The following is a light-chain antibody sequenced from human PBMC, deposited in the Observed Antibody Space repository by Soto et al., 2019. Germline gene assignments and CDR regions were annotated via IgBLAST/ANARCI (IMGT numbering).Light chain of an antibody. V-gene: IGLV1-40*01. Sequence: QAVVTQPPSVSGAPGQRVAISCTGSSSNIGAEYDVHWYQQLPGTAPKLLIFGNTNRPSGVPDRFSGSKAGTSASLAISGLQAEDEADYYCQSYDSSLSGVVFGGGTQLTVL. J-gene: IGLJ3*02. CDR1: SSNIGAEYD. CDR2: GNT. CDR3: QSYDSSLSGVV.